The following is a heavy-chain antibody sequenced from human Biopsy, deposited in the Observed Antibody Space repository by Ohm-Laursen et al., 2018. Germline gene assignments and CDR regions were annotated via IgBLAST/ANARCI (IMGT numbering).Heavy chain of an antibody. V-gene: IGHV1-69*13. Sequence: PSVKVSCKDSGGTFSSFAIGWVRQAPGQGLEWMGGILPIFHTTSYAQKFQGRITITADEFPRTAYMELSSLRSEDTAVYYCARGVSGTPYHNYGLDVWGQGTTVTVSS. CDR1: GGTFSSFA. CDR2: ILPIFHTT. D-gene: IGHD3-10*01. CDR3: ARGVSGTPYHNYGLDV. J-gene: IGHJ6*02.